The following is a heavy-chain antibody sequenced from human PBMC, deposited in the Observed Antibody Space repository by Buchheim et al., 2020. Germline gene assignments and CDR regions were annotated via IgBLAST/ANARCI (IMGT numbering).Heavy chain of an antibody. D-gene: IGHD6-19*01. V-gene: IGHV3-21*01. CDR1: GFTFSSYS. Sequence: EVQLVESGGGLVKPGGSLRLSCAASGFTFSSYSMNWVRQAPGKGLEWVSSISSSSSYIYYADSVKGRFTISRDNAKNSLYLQMNSLKAEDTAVYYCARAGRIAVAGLGGGRREYYYGMDVWGQGTT. CDR2: ISSSSSYI. CDR3: ARAGRIAVAGLGGGRREYYYGMDV. J-gene: IGHJ6*02.